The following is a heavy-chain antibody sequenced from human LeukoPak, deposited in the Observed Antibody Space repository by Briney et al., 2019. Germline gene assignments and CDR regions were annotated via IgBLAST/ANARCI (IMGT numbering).Heavy chain of an antibody. CDR1: GGSTSIYY. D-gene: IGHD6-19*01. Sequence: PETLSLTCTVSGGSTSIYYWCWIRHPPGKRRGWVGYIYYSVSTNYNPSLKSRVTISVDTSKNQFSLRLSSVTAADTAVYYCARDGSGWYGMDVWGKGTTVTVSS. CDR3: ARDGSGWYGMDV. CDR2: IYYSVST. J-gene: IGHJ6*04. V-gene: IGHV4-59*01.